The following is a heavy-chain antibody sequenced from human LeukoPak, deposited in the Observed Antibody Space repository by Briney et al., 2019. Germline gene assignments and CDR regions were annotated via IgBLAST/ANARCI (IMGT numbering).Heavy chain of an antibody. CDR2: IKKDGSER. CDR1: GFTFSSYW. J-gene: IGHJ4*02. CDR3: ARDLSGVTGYTYGRGIVY. Sequence: GGSLRLSCAASGFTFSSYWMSWVRQAPGKGLEWVANIKKDGSERYYVVSVKGRFTISRDNAKTSLYLQRNSLRAEDTAVYYCARDLSGVTGYTYGRGIVYWGEGTLVTVSS. V-gene: IGHV3-7*01. D-gene: IGHD5-18*01.